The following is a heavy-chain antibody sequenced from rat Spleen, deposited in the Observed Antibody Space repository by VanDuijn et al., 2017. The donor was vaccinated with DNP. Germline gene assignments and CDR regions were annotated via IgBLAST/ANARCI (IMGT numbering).Heavy chain of an antibody. Sequence: EVQLVESGGGLVQPRRSMKLSCAASGFTFSNSDMAWLRQAPTQSLEWVASISHDGGSAYYGDSVKGRFTISRDNAKSTLYLQMDSLRSEETATYYCARHGEVHLRYAMDAWGQGTSVTVSS. CDR1: GFTFSNSD. D-gene: IGHD1-5*01. J-gene: IGHJ4*01. CDR3: ARHGEVHLRYAMDA. V-gene: IGHV5S11*01. CDR2: ISHDGGSA.